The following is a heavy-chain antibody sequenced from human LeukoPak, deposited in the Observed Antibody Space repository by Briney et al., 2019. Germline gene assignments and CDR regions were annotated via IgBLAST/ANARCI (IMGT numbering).Heavy chain of an antibody. D-gene: IGHD3-10*02. CDR3: AKGVRGVILSTFDY. J-gene: IGHJ4*01. CDR2: ISGSGGST. Sequence: GGSLRLSCAASGFTFSSYGMSWVRQAPGKGLEWVSAISGSGGSTYYADSVKGRFTISRDNSKNTLYLQTNSLRAEDTAVYYCAKGVRGVILSTFDYWGQGILVTVSS. V-gene: IGHV3-23*01. CDR1: GFTFSSYG.